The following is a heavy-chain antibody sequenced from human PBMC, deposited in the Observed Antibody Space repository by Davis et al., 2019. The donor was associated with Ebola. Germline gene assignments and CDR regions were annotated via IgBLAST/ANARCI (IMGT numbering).Heavy chain of an antibody. CDR1: GFTFSTYG. CDR2: ISGSGGST. CDR3: AKVRDDY. V-gene: IGHV3-23*01. J-gene: IGHJ4*02. Sequence: GESLKISCAASGFTFSTYGMHWVRQAPGKGLEWVSVISGSGGSTYYADSVKGRFTISRDNAKNTLSLQMNSLRAEDTAVYYCAKVRDDYWGQGTLVTVSS.